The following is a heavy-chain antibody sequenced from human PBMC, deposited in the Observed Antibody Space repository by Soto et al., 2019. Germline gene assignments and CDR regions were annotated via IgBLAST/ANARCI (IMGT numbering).Heavy chain of an antibody. CDR2: IYYSGST. D-gene: IGHD3-16*01. CDR1: GGSISSYY. CDR3: ATLAPHYYFGMDV. J-gene: IGHJ6*02. V-gene: IGHV4-59*08. Sequence: SETLSLTCTVSGGSISSYYWSWIRQPPGKGLEWIGYIYYSGSTNYNPSLKSRVTISVDTSKNQFSMKLSSVTAADTAVYYCATLAPHYYFGMDVWGQGTTVTVSS.